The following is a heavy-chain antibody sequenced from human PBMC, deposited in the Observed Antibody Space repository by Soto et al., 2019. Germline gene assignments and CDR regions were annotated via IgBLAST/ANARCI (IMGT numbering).Heavy chain of an antibody. V-gene: IGHV3-33*08. CDR3: ARGGTMVRGVIPYYYYMDV. Sequence: PGGSLRLSCAASGFTFSSYAMSWVRQAPGKGLEWVAVIWYDGSNKYYADSVKGRFTISRDNSKNTLYLQMNSLRAEDTAVYYCARGGTMVRGVIPYYYYMDVWGKGTTVTVSS. CDR1: GFTFSSYA. J-gene: IGHJ6*03. CDR2: IWYDGSNK. D-gene: IGHD3-10*01.